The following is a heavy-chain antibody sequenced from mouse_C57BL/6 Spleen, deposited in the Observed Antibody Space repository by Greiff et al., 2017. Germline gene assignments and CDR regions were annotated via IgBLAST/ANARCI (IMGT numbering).Heavy chain of an antibody. Sequence: VQLKESGGGLVKPGGSLKLSCAASGFTFSDYGMHWVRQAPEKGLEWVAYISSGSSTIYYADTVKGRFTISSDNAKNTLFLQMTRLRSEDTAMYYCARSGGYYFDYWGQGTTLTVSS. CDR1: GFTFSDYG. J-gene: IGHJ2*01. D-gene: IGHD1-1*02. V-gene: IGHV5-17*01. CDR3: ARSGGYYFDY. CDR2: ISSGSSTI.